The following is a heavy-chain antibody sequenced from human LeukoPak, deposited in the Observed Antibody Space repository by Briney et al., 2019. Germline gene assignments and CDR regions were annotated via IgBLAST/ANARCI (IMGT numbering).Heavy chain of an antibody. D-gene: IGHD6-13*01. CDR3: ARGMRQQLADAFDI. J-gene: IGHJ3*02. V-gene: IGHV1-2*04. CDR2: INPNSGGT. CDR1: GYTLTDYY. Sequence: RGASVKVSCKASGYTLTDYYIHWVRQAPGQGLEWMGWINPNSGGTNYAQKFQGWVTMTRDTSISTAYMELRRLRSDDTAVYYCARGMRQQLADAFDIWGQGTMVTVSS.